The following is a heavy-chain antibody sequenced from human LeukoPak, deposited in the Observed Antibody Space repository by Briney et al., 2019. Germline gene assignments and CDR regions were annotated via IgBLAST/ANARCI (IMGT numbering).Heavy chain of an antibody. CDR1: GYSFTGYH. D-gene: IGHD2-2*01. Sequence: GASVKVSCKTSGYSFTGYHIYWVRQAPGQGLEWMGWINPSNGATNFAQAFQGGLTMTSDTSISTAYMELRSLRFDDTAVYYCALASVAVLGTGFDYWGQGTLVTVSS. J-gene: IGHJ4*02. CDR3: ALASVAVLGTGFDY. V-gene: IGHV1-2*02. CDR2: INPSNGAT.